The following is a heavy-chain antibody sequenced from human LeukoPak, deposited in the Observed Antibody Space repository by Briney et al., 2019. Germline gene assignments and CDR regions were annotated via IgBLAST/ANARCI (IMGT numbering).Heavy chain of an antibody. CDR3: ARVKLYGDYSGPRRDWFDP. D-gene: IGHD4-17*01. CDR2: IYTSGST. Sequence: SETLSLTCTVSGGSISSYYWSWLRQPAGKGLEWIGRIYTSGSTNYNPSLKSRVTMSVDTSKNQFSLKLSSVTAADTAVYYCARVKLYGDYSGPRRDWFDPWGQGTLVTVSS. CDR1: GGSISSYY. J-gene: IGHJ5*02. V-gene: IGHV4-4*07.